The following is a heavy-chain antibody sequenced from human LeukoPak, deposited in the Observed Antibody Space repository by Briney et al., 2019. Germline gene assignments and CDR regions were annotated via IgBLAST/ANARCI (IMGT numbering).Heavy chain of an antibody. CDR3: ARGQSSGWYPD. D-gene: IGHD6-19*01. J-gene: IGHJ4*02. CDR2: INNDGSST. V-gene: IGHV3-74*01. Sequence: GGSLRLSCAASGFTFSTYWMHWGRQAPGKGLVWVSRINNDGSSTGYADSVKGRFTISRDNVKYTVYLQMNSLTAEDTAVYYCARGQSSGWYPDWGQRTLVTVSS. CDR1: GFTFSTYW.